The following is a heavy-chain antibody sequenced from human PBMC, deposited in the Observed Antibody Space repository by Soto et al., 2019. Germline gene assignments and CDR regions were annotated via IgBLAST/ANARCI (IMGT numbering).Heavy chain of an antibody. CDR2: IDPSDSYT. J-gene: IGHJ4*02. CDR1: GYSFTSYW. Sequence: GESLKISCKGSGYSFTSYWISWVRQMLEKGLEWMGRIDPSDSYTNYSPSFQGHVTISADKSISTAYLQWSSLKASDTAMYYCASSVGGSSRCLYYFDYWGQGTLVTVSS. V-gene: IGHV5-10-1*01. D-gene: IGHD6-13*01. CDR3: ASSVGGSSRCLYYFDY.